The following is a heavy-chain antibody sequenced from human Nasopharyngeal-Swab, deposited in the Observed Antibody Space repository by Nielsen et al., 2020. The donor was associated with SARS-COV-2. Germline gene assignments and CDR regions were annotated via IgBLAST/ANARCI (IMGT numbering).Heavy chain of an antibody. CDR2: ISSSSSYI. J-gene: IGHJ4*02. Sequence: GESLKISCAASGFTFSSYSMNWVRQAPGKGLEWVSSISSSSSYIYYADSVKGRFTISRDNAKNSLYLQMNSLRAEDTAVYYGARDINGYNYRFDYWGQGTLVTVSS. CDR3: ARDINGYNYRFDY. D-gene: IGHD5-24*01. V-gene: IGHV3-21*01. CDR1: GFTFSSYS.